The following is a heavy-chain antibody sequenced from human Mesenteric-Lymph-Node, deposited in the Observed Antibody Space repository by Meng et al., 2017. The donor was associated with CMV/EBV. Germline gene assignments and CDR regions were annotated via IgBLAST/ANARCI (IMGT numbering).Heavy chain of an antibody. CDR1: GGSISSSNYY. V-gene: IGHV4-39*07. J-gene: IGHJ6*02. CDR2: IYYTGSA. Sequence: SETLSLTCTVSGGSISSSNYYWGWVRQPPGKGLEWIVSIYYTGSAYYNPSLQSRVTISVDTSKNQFSLKLSSVTAADTAVYYCARSGGTYGMDVWGQGTTVTVSS. CDR3: ARSGGTYGMDV.